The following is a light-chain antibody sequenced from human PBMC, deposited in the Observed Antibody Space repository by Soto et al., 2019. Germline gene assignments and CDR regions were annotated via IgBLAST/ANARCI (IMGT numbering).Light chain of an antibody. J-gene: IGLJ1*01. V-gene: IGLV2-11*01. Sequence: QSPVRQSGSVCGSPGQSYAISCTGTISDVGGHNYVSWYQQYPGKAPKLLLSSVSKRPSGVPDRFSGSKSGNTASLTISGLQAEAEADYYCCSYAGSYTYVFGTGTTVTVL. CDR1: ISDVGGHNY. CDR2: SVS. CDR3: CSYAGSYTYV.